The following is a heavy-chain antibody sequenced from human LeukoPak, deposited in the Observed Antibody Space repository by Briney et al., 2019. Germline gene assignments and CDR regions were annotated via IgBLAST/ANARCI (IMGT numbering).Heavy chain of an antibody. CDR1: GGSISSYY. J-gene: IGHJ5*02. CDR2: IYTSGST. CDR3: ARGPLWSDYLGLIDP. Sequence: SETLSLTCTVSGGSISSYYWSWIRQPAGKGLEWIGRIYTSGSTNYNPSLKSRVTMSVDTSKNQFSLKLSSVTAADTAVYYCARGPLWSDYLGLIDPWGQGTLVTVSS. V-gene: IGHV4-4*07. D-gene: IGHD3-10*01.